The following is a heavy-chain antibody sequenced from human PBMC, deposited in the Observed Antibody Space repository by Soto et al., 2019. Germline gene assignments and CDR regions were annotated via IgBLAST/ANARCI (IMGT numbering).Heavy chain of an antibody. J-gene: IGHJ6*02. Sequence: QVQLVQSGAELKKPGSSVKVSCKASGGTFSSYTISWVRQSSGQGLEWMGRLIPIHAIANYAQKFKGRVTINADKSTSTANEELSSLRSDDTAVYYWASGDCGGGSDGGGKEAYDYDYGMDVWGQGTTVTVSS. CDR1: GGTFSSYT. CDR3: ASGDCGGGSDGGGKEAYDYDYGMDV. CDR2: LIPIHAIA. D-gene: IGHD2-15*01. V-gene: IGHV1-69*02.